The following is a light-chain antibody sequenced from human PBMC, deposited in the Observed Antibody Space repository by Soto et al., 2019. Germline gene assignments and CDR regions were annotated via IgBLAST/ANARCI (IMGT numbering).Light chain of an antibody. CDR1: QSISGGY. J-gene: IGKJ2*01. Sequence: EIVLTQSPGTLSLSPGERATLSCRAGQSISGGYVAWYQQKPGQAPRLLIYGASIRATGIPDRFSGRGSGTDYTLTISRLEPEDFAAYYCQQYGSSSRAFGQGTKLQIK. V-gene: IGKV3-20*01. CDR3: QQYGSSSRA. CDR2: GAS.